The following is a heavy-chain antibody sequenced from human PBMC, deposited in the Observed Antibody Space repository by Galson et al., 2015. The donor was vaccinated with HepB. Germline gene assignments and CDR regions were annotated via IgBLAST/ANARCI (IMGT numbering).Heavy chain of an antibody. V-gene: IGHV1-24*01. Sequence: SVKVSCKVSGDTLTELPMHWVRQAPGKGLEWLGGFDPEEGEAIYAQKFQGRLTVTEDKSTDTAYMELSSLRSEDTAVYYCTTESIATAAILHHWGQGTLVTVSS. CDR3: TTESIATAAILHH. CDR1: GDTLTELP. D-gene: IGHD2-2*01. CDR2: FDPEEGEA. J-gene: IGHJ1*01.